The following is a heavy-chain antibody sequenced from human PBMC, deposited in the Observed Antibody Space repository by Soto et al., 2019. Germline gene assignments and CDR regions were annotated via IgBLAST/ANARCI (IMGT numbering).Heavy chain of an antibody. J-gene: IGHJ6*02. V-gene: IGHV1-8*01. CDR1: GYTFTTYD. CDR3: ARERKFDFWRKGLDV. D-gene: IGHD3-3*01. Sequence: WASVKVSCKASGYTFTTYDINWVRQAPGQGLEWLGWMDPNSGSTGYAQNFQGRITMTRNISRNTAHMELSSLQPEDTAVYYCARERKFDFWRKGLDVWGQGTTVTVSS. CDR2: MDPNSGST.